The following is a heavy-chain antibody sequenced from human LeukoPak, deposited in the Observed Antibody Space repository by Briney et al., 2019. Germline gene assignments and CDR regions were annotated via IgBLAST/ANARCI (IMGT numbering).Heavy chain of an antibody. Sequence: GGSLRLSCAASGFTFDDYGMSWVRQAPGKGLEWISGVNWNGGSTGYADSVKGRFTISRDNAKNSLYLQMNSLRAEDTAVYYCAKGPRGGPFSVYYFDYWGQGTLVTVSS. CDR2: VNWNGGST. V-gene: IGHV3-20*04. J-gene: IGHJ4*02. CDR3: AKGPRGGPFSVYYFDY. CDR1: GFTFDDYG. D-gene: IGHD3-16*01.